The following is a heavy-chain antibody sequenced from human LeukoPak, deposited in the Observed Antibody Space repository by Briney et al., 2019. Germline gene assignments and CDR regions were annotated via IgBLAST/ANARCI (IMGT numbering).Heavy chain of an antibody. CDR2: ISHIGST. CDR1: GVSFSSHY. CDR3: ARELLTVTKRCDI. D-gene: IGHD4-17*01. Sequence: SETLSLTCAVSGVSFSSHYWTWIRQSPGTGLERIGYISHIGSTNYNPSLKRRVPISIDPSKNQFSMNLRPETAADTGVYYCARELLTVTKRCDIGGQGPRVSVS. J-gene: IGHJ3*02. V-gene: IGHV4-59*11.